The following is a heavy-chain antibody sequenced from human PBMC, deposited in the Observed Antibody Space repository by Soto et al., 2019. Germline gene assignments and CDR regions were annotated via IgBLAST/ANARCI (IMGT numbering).Heavy chain of an antibody. J-gene: IGHJ6*03. CDR1: GYTFTSYY. Sequence: ASVKVSCKASGYTFTSYYMYWVRQAPGQGLEWMGIINPSGGSTSYAQKFQGRVTMTRDTSTSTVYMELSSLRSEDTAVYYCASQPYYYYYMDVWGKGTTVTVSS. CDR2: INPSGGST. CDR3: ASQPYYYYYMDV. V-gene: IGHV1-46*03.